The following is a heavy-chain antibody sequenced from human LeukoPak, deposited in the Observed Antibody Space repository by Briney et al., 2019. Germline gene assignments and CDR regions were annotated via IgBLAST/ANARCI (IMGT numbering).Heavy chain of an antibody. CDR1: GFTFSSYM. CDR2: INSRSSTR. D-gene: IGHD1/OR15-1a*01. CDR3: ARDHREGEQISVVY. J-gene: IGHJ4*02. V-gene: IGHV3-48*02. Sequence: PGGSLRLSCAASGFTFSSYMMNWVRQAPGKGLEWISYINSRSSTRYYADSVKGRFSISRDNAKNSLYLEMSSLREEDTAVYYCARDHREGEQISVVYWGQGPLVTVSS.